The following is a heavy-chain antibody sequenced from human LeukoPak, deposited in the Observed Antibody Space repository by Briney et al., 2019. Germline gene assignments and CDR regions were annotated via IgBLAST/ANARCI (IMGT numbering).Heavy chain of an antibody. CDR1: GLTFSSYA. D-gene: IGHD6-19*01. Sequence: GGSLRLSCAASGLTFSSYAVSWVRQAPGKGLEWVSAISGSGDTSFYADSVKGRFTISRDNSKNTVYVQMNSLRAEDTAVYYCTKTGDSGWFNDYWGQGTLVTVSS. CDR2: ISGSGDTS. J-gene: IGHJ4*02. V-gene: IGHV3-23*01. CDR3: TKTGDSGWFNDY.